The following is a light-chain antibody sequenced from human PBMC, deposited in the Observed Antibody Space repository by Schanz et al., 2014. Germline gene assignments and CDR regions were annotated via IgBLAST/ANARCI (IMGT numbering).Light chain of an antibody. CDR2: DVS. V-gene: IGLV2-14*03. Sequence: QSALTQPASVSGSPGQSITISCIGSSSDVGGYNFVSRYQQHPCKAPKLMICDVSDRPSGVTNRLSGSKSGNTASLTISGLQAEDEADYYCSSYTSSSTRYVVFGGGTKLTVL. CDR3: SSYTSSSTRYVV. CDR1: SSDVGGYNF. J-gene: IGLJ2*01.